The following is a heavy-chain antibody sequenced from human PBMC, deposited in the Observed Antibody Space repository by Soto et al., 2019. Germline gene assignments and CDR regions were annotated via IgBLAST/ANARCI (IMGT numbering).Heavy chain of an antibody. J-gene: IGHJ6*02. CDR3: ARVGGTIFGVYYYGMDV. CDR1: GYTFTGYD. CDR2: MNPNTGNT. Sequence: QVQLVQSGAEVKKPGASVKVSCKASGYTFTGYDINWVRQAPGQGLEWMGWMNPNTGNTGYAQMFQGRLTMTRDTSVSKAYMELSGLRSEDTAVYYCARVGGTIFGVYYYGMDVWGQGTTVTVSS. D-gene: IGHD3-3*01. V-gene: IGHV1-8*01.